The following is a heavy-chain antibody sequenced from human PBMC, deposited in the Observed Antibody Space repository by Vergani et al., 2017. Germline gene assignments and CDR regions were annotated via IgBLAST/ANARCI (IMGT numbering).Heavy chain of an antibody. CDR2: IYTSGST. Sequence: QVQLQESGPGVVKPSQTLSLTCTVSGGSISSGSYYWSWIRQPAGKGLEWIGRIYTSGSTNYNPSLKSRVTISVDTSKNQFSLKLSSVTAADTAVYYCASIRRDYGDYDWGQGTLVTVSS. J-gene: IGHJ4*02. V-gene: IGHV4-61*02. CDR1: GGSISSGSYY. D-gene: IGHD4-17*01. CDR3: ASIRRDYGDYD.